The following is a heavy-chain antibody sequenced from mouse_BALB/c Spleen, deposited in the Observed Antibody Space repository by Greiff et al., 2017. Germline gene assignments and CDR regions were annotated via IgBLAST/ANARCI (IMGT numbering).Heavy chain of an antibody. CDR3: AREAYGSSPDC. CDR2: ISSGGSYT. Sequence: EVKVVESGGGLVKPGGSLKLSCAASGFTFSSYAMSWVRQSPEKRLEWVAEISSGGSYTYYPDTVTGRFTISRDNAKNTLYLEMSSLRSEDTAMYYCAREAYGSSPDCWGQGTTLTVSS. J-gene: IGHJ2*01. D-gene: IGHD1-1*01. CDR1: GFTFSSYA. V-gene: IGHV5-9-4*01.